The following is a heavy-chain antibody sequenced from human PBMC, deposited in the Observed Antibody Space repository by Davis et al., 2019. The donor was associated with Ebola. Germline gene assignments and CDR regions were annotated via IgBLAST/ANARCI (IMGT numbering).Heavy chain of an antibody. V-gene: IGHV3-30-3*01. CDR1: GFTFSSYA. J-gene: IGHJ5*02. Sequence: GESLKISCAASGFTFSSYAMHWVRQAPGKGLEWVAVISYDGSNKYYADSVKGRFTISRDNSKNTLYLQMNSLRAEDTAVYYCARRIAARPNWFDPWGQGTLVTVSS. CDR2: ISYDGSNK. CDR3: ARRIAARPNWFDP. D-gene: IGHD6-6*01.